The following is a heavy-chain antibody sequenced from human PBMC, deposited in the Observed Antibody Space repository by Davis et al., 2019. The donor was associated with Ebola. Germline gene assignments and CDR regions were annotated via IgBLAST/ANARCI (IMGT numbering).Heavy chain of an antibody. D-gene: IGHD3-10*01. Sequence: MPSETLSLTCTVSGGSISSGGYYWSWIGQHPGKGLEWIGYIYYSGSTYYNPSLKSRVTISVDTSKNQFSLKLSSVTAADTAVYYCARLLWFGELLISDWYFDLWGRGTLVTVSS. V-gene: IGHV4-31*03. J-gene: IGHJ2*01. CDR1: GGSISSGGYY. CDR3: ARLLWFGELLISDWYFDL. CDR2: IYYSGST.